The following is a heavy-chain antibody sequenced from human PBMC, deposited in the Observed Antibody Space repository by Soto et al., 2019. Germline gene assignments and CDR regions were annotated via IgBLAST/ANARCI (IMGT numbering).Heavy chain of an antibody. CDR3: AXXXXXSGSGWDDGYFDF. V-gene: IGHV2-5*02. J-gene: IGHJ4*02. Sequence: QITLKESGPTLVEPTEALALTCSFSGFSLTSSPMAVGWLRQPPGKALEWLGVIYWDDDKRYNPSLKTRVTITKDTFKREVTLTVTDMEPTDTGTYFCAXXXXXSGSGWDDGYFDFWGPGILITVS. CDR2: IYWDDDK. D-gene: IGHD1-26*01. CDR1: GFSLTSSPMA.